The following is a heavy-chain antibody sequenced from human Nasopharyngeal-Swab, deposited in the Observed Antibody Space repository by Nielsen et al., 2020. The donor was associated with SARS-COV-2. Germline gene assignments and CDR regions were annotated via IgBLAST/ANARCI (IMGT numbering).Heavy chain of an antibody. J-gene: IGHJ4*02. CDR1: GYTFTSYG. CDR2: INAYNGNT. Sequence: ASVKVSCKASGYTFTSYGINWVRQAPGQGLEWMGWINAYNGNTNSAQKLQGRVTMTRDTYASTAYMELRSLRSDDAAVYYCARAGGYSSSWYFDYWGQRTLVTVSS. CDR3: ARAGGYSSSWYFDY. D-gene: IGHD6-13*01. V-gene: IGHV1-18*01.